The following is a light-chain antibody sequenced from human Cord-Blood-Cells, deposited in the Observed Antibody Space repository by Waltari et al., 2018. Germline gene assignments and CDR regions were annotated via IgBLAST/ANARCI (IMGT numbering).Light chain of an antibody. CDR2: GAS. J-gene: IGKJ1*01. Sequence: EIVMTQSPATLSVSPGERATLSCRASQSVSSNLAWYQQKPGQAPRLLIYGASTRAPGIPARFSGSGSGTEFTLTISSLQFEDFAVYYCQQYNNWPRTFGQGTKVEIK. CDR1: QSVSSN. CDR3: QQYNNWPRT. V-gene: IGKV3-15*01.